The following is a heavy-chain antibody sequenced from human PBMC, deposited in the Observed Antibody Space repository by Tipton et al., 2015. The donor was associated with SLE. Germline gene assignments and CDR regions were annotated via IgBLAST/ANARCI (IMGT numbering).Heavy chain of an antibody. CDR2: MSYSGST. Sequence: TLSLTCTVSGGSISSDDYYWTWIRQHPGKGLEWIGHMSYSGSTYYNPSLKSRITISVDTSKNHFSLKLSSVTAADTAVYYCARGWVGGYDYFDHWGQGTVVTVSS. CDR1: GGSISSDDYY. CDR3: ARGWVGGYDYFDH. V-gene: IGHV4-31*03. J-gene: IGHJ4*02. D-gene: IGHD5-12*01.